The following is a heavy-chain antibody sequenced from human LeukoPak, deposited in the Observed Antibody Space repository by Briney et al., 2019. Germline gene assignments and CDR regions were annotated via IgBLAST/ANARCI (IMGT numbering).Heavy chain of an antibody. CDR2: IYPGDSDT. CDR1: GYSFTSYW. V-gene: IGHV5-51*01. Sequence: GESLKISCKGSGYSFTSYWIGWVRQMPGKGLEWMGIIYPGDSDTRYSPSFQGQVTISADKSISTAYLQWSSLKASDTAMYYCARSMARGVRWPNRFDPWGQGTLVTVSS. CDR3: ARSMARGVRWPNRFDP. D-gene: IGHD3-10*01. J-gene: IGHJ5*02.